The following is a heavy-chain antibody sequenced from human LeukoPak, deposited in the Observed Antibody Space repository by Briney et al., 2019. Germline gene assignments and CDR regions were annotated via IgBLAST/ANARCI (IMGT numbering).Heavy chain of an antibody. CDR3: ARGSLRYFDWLPHFDY. D-gene: IGHD3-9*01. CDR2: MNPNSGNT. Sequence: GASVKVSCKASGYTFTSYDINWVRQATGQGLEWMGWMNPNSGNTGYAQKFQGRVTMTRNTSISTAYMELSSLRSGDTAVYYCARGSLRYFDWLPHFDYWGQGTLVTVSS. J-gene: IGHJ4*02. V-gene: IGHV1-8*01. CDR1: GYTFTSYD.